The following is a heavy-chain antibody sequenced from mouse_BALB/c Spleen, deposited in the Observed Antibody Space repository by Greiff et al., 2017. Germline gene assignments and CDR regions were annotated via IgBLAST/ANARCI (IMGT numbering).Heavy chain of an antibody. J-gene: IGHJ3*01. CDR1: GFAFSSYD. D-gene: IGHD2-4*01. Sequence: EVQVVESGGGLVKPGGSLKLSCAASGFAFSSYDMSWVRQTPEKRLEWVAYISSGGGSTYYPDTVKGRFTISRDNAKNTLYLQMSSLKSEDTAMYYCARRGITSWFAYWGQGTLVTVSA. CDR2: ISSGGGST. V-gene: IGHV5-12-1*01. CDR3: ARRGITSWFAY.